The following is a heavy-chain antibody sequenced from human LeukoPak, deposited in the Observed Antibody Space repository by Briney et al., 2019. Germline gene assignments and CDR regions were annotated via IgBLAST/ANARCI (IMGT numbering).Heavy chain of an antibody. CDR2: IKQDGSEK. CDR1: GFTFSSYW. V-gene: IGHV3-7*01. CDR3: TRVQRAYSYGTGDY. D-gene: IGHD5-18*01. Sequence: GGSLRLSCAASGFTFSSYWMSWVRQAPGKGLEWVANIKQDGSEKYYVDSVKGRFTISRDNAKNSLYLQMNSLRAEDTGVFYCTRVQRAYSYGTGDYWGQGTLVTVSS. J-gene: IGHJ4*02.